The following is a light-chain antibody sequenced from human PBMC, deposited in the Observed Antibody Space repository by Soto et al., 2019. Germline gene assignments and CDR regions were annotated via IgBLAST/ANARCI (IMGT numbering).Light chain of an antibody. V-gene: IGKV1-5*01. CDR2: DAS. CDR3: QHYETYPIT. J-gene: IGKJ5*01. Sequence: DIQMTQSPSTLSAFVGDRVTITCRASQSINNWLAWYQQKPGKAPKLLIYDASSLESGVPSRFSGSASGTEFTLTISSLQPDDFATYYCQHYETYPITFGQGTRLEIK. CDR1: QSINNW.